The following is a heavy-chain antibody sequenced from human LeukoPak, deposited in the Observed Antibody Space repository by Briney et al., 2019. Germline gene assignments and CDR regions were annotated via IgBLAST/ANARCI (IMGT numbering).Heavy chain of an antibody. CDR1: GFTFSSYW. D-gene: IGHD6-19*01. J-gene: IGHJ4*02. Sequence: GGSLRLSCAASGFTFSSYWMSWVRQAPGKGLEWVANIKQDGSEKYYVDSVKGRFTIPRDNAKNSLCLQMNSLRAEDTAVYYCARVASSGWYMVDYWGQGTLVTVSS. CDR2: IKQDGSEK. CDR3: ARVASSGWYMVDY. V-gene: IGHV3-7*01.